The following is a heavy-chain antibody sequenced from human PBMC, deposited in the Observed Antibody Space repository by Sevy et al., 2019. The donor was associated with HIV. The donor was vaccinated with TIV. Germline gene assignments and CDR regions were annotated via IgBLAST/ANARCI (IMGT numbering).Heavy chain of an antibody. Sequence: GGSLRLSCSAFGFNFQTFGMHWIRLAPGKGPEWLAEISSDGINHNYAASVKGRFTIYRDNSKSLLFLQMNSLTPNDTAVYFCTKESLRGTYIRGDFDHWGQGTLVTVSS. CDR3: TKESLRGTYIRGDFDH. D-gene: IGHD3-10*02. CDR1: GFNFQTFG. CDR2: ISSDGINH. J-gene: IGHJ4*02. V-gene: IGHV3-30*18.